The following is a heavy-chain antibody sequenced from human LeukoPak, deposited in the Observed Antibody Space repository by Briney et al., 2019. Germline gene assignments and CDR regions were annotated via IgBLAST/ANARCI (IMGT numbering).Heavy chain of an antibody. CDR3: ARGPTYYYDSSGYYHNALFDY. J-gene: IGHJ4*02. D-gene: IGHD3-22*01. CDR2: IYYSGST. Sequence: SETLSLTCTVSGGSISSYYWSWIRQPPGKGLEWIGYIYYSGSTNYNPSLKSRVTISLDTSKNQFSLKLSSVTAADTAVYYCARGPTYYYDSSGYYHNALFDYWGQGTLVTVSS. CDR1: GGSISSYY. V-gene: IGHV4-59*08.